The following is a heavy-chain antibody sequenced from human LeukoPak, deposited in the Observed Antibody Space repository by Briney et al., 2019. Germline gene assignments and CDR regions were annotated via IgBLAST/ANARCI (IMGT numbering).Heavy chain of an antibody. Sequence: SPSLSLTCAVDAASFTGYYWGWVSQQPGKWMGCIGVINVIGRTNSNPSRRSGLTLSVDTSRNHFSWKLSAVTATDTAVNSVARVYYYNSSGYSAFDYWGQRTLVTVSS. J-gene: IGHJ4*02. CDR2: INVIGRT. CDR3: ARVYYYNSSGYSAFDY. D-gene: IGHD3-22*01. V-gene: IGHV4-34*01. CDR1: AASFTGYY.